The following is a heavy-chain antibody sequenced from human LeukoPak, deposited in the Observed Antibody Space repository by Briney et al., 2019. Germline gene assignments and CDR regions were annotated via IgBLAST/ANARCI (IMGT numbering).Heavy chain of an antibody. CDR3: ARVGGFEDYYYYGMDV. Sequence: TGGSLRLSCAASGFTFSSYRMNWVRQAPGKGLEWVSYISSSSSTIYYADSVKGRFTISRDNAKNSLYLQMNSLRAEDTAVYYCARVGGFEDYYYYGMDVWGQGTTVTVSS. CDR2: ISSSSSTI. D-gene: IGHD3-16*01. CDR1: GFTFSSYR. V-gene: IGHV3-48*01. J-gene: IGHJ6*02.